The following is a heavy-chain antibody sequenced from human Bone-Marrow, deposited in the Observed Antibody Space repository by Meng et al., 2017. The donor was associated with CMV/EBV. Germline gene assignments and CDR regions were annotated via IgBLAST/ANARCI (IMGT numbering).Heavy chain of an antibody. CDR3: ATLSRGSSQNFDY. CDR1: GYTFTSYD. V-gene: IGHV1-8*01. J-gene: IGHJ4*02. CDR2: MNPNSGNT. Sequence: ASVKVSCKASGYTFTSYDINWVRQATGQGLEWMGWMNPNSGNTGYAQKFQGRVTMTRNTSISTAYMELSSLRSEDTAVYYCATLSRGSSQNFDYWGQETLVTVSS. D-gene: IGHD6-6*01.